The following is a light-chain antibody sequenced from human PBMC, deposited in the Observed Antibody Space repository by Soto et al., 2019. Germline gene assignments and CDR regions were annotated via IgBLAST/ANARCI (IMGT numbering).Light chain of an antibody. J-gene: IGKJ2*01. V-gene: IGKV1-5*01. CDR1: QSISRW. CDR2: DAS. Sequence: DIQMTQSPSTLSAFVGDRVTITCRACQSISRWLAWYQQKPGKAPKLLIYDASSLERGVPSRFSGSGSGTEFTLTFSSLQPDDFATYYCQQYNSFPYTFGQGTKLEIK. CDR3: QQYNSFPYT.